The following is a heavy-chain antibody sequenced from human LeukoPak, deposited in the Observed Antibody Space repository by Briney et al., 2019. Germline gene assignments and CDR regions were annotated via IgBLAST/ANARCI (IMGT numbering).Heavy chain of an antibody. CDR2: ISYDGSNK. CDR1: GFTFSSYA. CDR3: ARERSGIAAAGTFFGY. J-gene: IGHJ4*02. V-gene: IGHV3-30*01. D-gene: IGHD6-13*01. Sequence: GGSLRLSCAASGFTFSSYAMHWVRQAPGKGLEWVAVISYDGSNKYYADSVKGRFTISRDNSKNTLYLQMNSLRAEDTAVYYCARERSGIAAAGTFFGYWGQGTLVTVSS.